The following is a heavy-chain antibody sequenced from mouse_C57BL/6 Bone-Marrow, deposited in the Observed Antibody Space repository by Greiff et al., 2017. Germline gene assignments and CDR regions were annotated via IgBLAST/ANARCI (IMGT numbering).Heavy chain of an antibody. J-gene: IGHJ4*01. Sequence: VQLQQSGAELARPGASVKLSCKASGYTFTSYGISWVKQRTGQGLEWIGEIYPRSGNTYYNEKFKGKATLTADKSSSTAYMELRSLTSEDSAVYFCARGGYDEGSYYAMDYWGQGTSVTVSS. V-gene: IGHV1-81*01. CDR3: ARGGYDEGSYYAMDY. CDR2: IYPRSGNT. D-gene: IGHD2-2*01. CDR1: GYTFTSYG.